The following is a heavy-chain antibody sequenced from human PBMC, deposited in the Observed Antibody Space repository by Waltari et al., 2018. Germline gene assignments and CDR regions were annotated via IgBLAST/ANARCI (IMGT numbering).Heavy chain of an antibody. V-gene: IGHV3-21*01. CDR3: ARRPRGTGTYYFDY. D-gene: IGHD1-7*01. CDR2: ISSSSSDI. Sequence: EVQLVESGGGLVKPGGSLRLSCAASGFTFSSYSMNWVRQAPGKGVEWVSSISSSSSDIYYADSVKGRFTISRDNAKNSLYLQMNSLRAEDTAVYYCARRPRGTGTYYFDYWGQGTLVTVSS. J-gene: IGHJ4*02. CDR1: GFTFSSYS.